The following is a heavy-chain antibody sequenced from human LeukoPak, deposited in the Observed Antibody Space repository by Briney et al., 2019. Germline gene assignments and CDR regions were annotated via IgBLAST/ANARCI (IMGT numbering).Heavy chain of an antibody. J-gene: IGHJ4*02. V-gene: IGHV3-7*01. CDR1: GFTSSSYW. CDR3: ARDPHYYFDY. D-gene: IGHD3-3*02. Sequence: GGSLRLSCAASGFTSSSYWMSWVRQAPGKGLEWVANIKQDGSEKYYVDSVKGRFTISRDNAKNSLYLQMNSLRAEDTAVYYCARDPHYYFDYWGQGTLVTVSS. CDR2: IKQDGSEK.